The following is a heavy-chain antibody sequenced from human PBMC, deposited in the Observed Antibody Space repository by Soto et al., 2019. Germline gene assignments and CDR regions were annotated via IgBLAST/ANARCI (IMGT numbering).Heavy chain of an antibody. V-gene: IGHV1-18*01. D-gene: IGHD5-18*01. CDR2: ISAYNGNT. Sequence: ASVKVSCKASGYTFTSNGISWVRQAPGQGLEWMGWISAYNGNTNYAQKLQDRVTMTTDTSTSTAYMELRSLRSDDTAVYYCARDNGYSYGTGRVDYWGQGTLVTVSS. CDR1: GYTFTSNG. CDR3: ARDNGYSYGTGRVDY. J-gene: IGHJ4*02.